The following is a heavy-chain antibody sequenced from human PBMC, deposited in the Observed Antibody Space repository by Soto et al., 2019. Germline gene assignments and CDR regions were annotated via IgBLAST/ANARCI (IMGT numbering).Heavy chain of an antibody. CDR2: ISYDGSNT. D-gene: IGHD2-15*01. Sequence: VQLVESGGGVVQPGRSLRLSCAASGFTFSTYGMHWVRQAPGKGLEWVAVISYDGSNTYYADSVKGRFTISRDNSKNTLYLQMNSLRAEGTAVYYCAKNCYIYYYYYGMDVWGQGTTVTVSS. J-gene: IGHJ6*02. CDR3: AKNCYIYYYYYGMDV. CDR1: GFTFSTYG. V-gene: IGHV3-30*18.